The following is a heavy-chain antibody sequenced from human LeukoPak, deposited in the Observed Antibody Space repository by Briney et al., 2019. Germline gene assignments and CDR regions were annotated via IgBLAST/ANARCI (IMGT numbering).Heavy chain of an antibody. CDR2: ISGSGGST. CDR3: AKAPNYYGSGLYYFDY. D-gene: IGHD3-10*01. Sequence: GGSLRLSCAASGFTFSSYAMSWVRQAPGKGLEWVSAISGSGGSTYYADSVKGRFTISRDNSKNTLYLQMNSLRAEDTAVYYCAKAPNYYGSGLYYFDYWGQGTLVTVSS. V-gene: IGHV3-23*01. CDR1: GFTFSSYA. J-gene: IGHJ4*02.